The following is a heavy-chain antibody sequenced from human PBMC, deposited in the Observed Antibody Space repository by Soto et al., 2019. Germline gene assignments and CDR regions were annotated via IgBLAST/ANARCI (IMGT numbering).Heavy chain of an antibody. J-gene: IGHJ4*02. Sequence: ASVKVSCKASGNTFTSYDINWVLQATGHGLEWMGWINPNSGNIGYAQKFQGRVTMTRDTAIRTAYMEVSRLRSDDTAVYYCARGRASGSYYLLDYWGQGTLVTVSS. CDR1: GNTFTSYD. D-gene: IGHD3-10*01. CDR3: ARGRASGSYYLLDY. CDR2: INPNSGNI. V-gene: IGHV1-8*01.